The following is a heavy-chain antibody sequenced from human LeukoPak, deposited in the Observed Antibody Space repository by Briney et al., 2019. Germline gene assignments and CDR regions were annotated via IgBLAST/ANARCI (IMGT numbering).Heavy chain of an antibody. Sequence: PGGSLRLSCTVSGFTVSTNSMSWVRQAPGKGLEWVSFIYSDNTHYSDSVKGRFTISRDNSKNTVYLQMNSLRAEDTAVYYCAKDFGGAGSYYCPFDSWGQGTLVTVSS. CDR1: GFTVSTNS. J-gene: IGHJ4*02. CDR3: AKDFGGAGSYYCPFDS. V-gene: IGHV3-53*01. CDR2: IYSDNT. D-gene: IGHD3-10*01.